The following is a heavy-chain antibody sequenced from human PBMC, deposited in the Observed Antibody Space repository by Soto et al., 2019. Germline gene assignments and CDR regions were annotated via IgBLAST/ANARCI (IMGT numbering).Heavy chain of an antibody. CDR3: AFVKYSGYHNLFDP. CDR1: GYTFTSYG. J-gene: IGHJ5*02. CDR2: ISAYNGNT. D-gene: IGHD3-3*01. V-gene: IGHV1-18*01. Sequence: ASVKVSCKASGYTFTSYGISWVRQAPGQGLEWMGWISAYNGNTNYAQKLQGRVTMTTDTSTSTAYMELRSLRSDDTAVYYCAFVKYSGYHNLFDPPGQRTLVTVSS.